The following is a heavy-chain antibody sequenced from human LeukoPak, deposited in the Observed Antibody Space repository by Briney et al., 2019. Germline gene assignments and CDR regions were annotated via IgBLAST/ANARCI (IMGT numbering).Heavy chain of an antibody. CDR3: AREFSGYAFDI. J-gene: IGHJ3*02. Sequence: GRSLRLSCAASGFTFSSYAMHWVRQAPGKGLEWVAVISYDGSNKYYADSVKGRFTISRDNSKNTLYPQVNSLRAEDMAVYYCAREFSGYAFDIWGQGTMVTVSS. CDR2: ISYDGSNK. CDR1: GFTFSSYA. V-gene: IGHV3-30-3*01. D-gene: IGHD5-12*01.